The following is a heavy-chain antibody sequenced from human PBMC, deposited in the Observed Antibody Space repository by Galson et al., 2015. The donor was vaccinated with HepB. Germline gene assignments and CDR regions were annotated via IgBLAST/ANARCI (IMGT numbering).Heavy chain of an antibody. V-gene: IGHV5-10-1*01. CDR2: IDPSDSYT. CDR3: ARTGGWYCFDY. CDR1: GYSFTTYY. D-gene: IGHD6-19*01. Sequence: QSGAEVKKPGESLTISCKGSGYSFTTYYIGWVRQMPGKGLEWMGRIDPSDSYTNYSPSFQGHVTISADKSISTAYLQWSSLKASDTAMYYCARTGGWYCFDYWGQGTLVTVSS. J-gene: IGHJ4*02.